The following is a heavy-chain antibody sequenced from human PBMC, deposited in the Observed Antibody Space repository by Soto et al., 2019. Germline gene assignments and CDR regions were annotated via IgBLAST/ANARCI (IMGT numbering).Heavy chain of an antibody. CDR2: IYYSGST. CDR1: GGSISSGGYY. D-gene: IGHD2-21*02. CDR3: ARGEVTQPIDY. Sequence: SETLSLTCTVSGGSISSGGYYWSWIRQHPGKGLEWIGYIYYSGSTYYNPSLKSRVTISVDTSKNQFSLKLSSVTAADTAVYYCARGEVTQPIDYWGQGTLVTVSS. V-gene: IGHV4-31*03. J-gene: IGHJ4*02.